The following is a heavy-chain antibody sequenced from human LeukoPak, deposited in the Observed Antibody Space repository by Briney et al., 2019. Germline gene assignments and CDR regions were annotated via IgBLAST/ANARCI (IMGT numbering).Heavy chain of an antibody. CDR1: GFSFSTHA. CDR2: VWYDGSNK. D-gene: IGHD3-10*01. CDR3: ARGPSYYGSGSYFY. Sequence: GTSLRLSCAASGFSFSTHAMHWVRQAPGKGLEWVALVWYDGSNKYYTDSVKGRFTISRDNSKNTLHLQMNSLRADDTAVYYCARGPSYYGSGSYFYWGQGTLDTVSS. V-gene: IGHV3-33*01. J-gene: IGHJ4*02.